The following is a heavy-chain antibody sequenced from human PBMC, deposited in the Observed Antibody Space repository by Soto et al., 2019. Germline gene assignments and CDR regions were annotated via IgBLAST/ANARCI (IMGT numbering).Heavy chain of an antibody. Sequence: EVQLLESGGGLVQPGGSLRLSCAASGFTFSSYAMSWVRQAPGKGLEWVSAISVSGGSTYYADSVKGRFTISRDNSKNTLYLQMNSLRAEDTAVYYCAADGRGSDESESLYLGFPWDYYGMDVWGQGTTVTVSS. CDR3: AADGRGSDESESLYLGFPWDYYGMDV. V-gene: IGHV3-23*01. CDR2: ISVSGGST. J-gene: IGHJ6*02. D-gene: IGHD3-10*01. CDR1: GFTFSSYA.